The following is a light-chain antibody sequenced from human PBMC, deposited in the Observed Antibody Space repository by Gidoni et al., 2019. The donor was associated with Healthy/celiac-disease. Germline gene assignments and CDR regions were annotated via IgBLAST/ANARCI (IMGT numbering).Light chain of an antibody. CDR1: SSNIGAGYD. CDR3: QSYDSSLWRV. CDR2: GNS. V-gene: IGLV1-40*01. J-gene: IGLJ1*01. Sequence: QSVLTQPPSVSGAPGQRVTISCTGSSSNIGAGYDVHWYQQLPGTAPKLLIYGNSNRPSGVPDRFSGSKSGTSASLAITGLQAEDEADYYCQSYDSSLWRVFGTGTKVXV.